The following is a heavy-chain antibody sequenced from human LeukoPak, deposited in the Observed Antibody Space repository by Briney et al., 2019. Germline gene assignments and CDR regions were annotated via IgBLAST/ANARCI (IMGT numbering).Heavy chain of an antibody. CDR1: NFTFSSYS. D-gene: IGHD5-24*01. CDR2: ISSSSSYI. V-gene: IGHV3-21*01. Sequence: PGGSQRPSYAASNFTFSSYSINWVRQAPGKGLELVSSISSSSSYIDYADSVKGRLTISRDNAKNSLYLQMNSLRAEDTAVYYCASGRWLQSPLDFDLWRQGTLVSVSS. CDR3: ASGRWLQSPLDFDL. J-gene: IGHJ5*02.